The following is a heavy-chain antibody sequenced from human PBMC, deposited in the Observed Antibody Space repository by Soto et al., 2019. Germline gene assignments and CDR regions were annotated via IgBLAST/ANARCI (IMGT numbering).Heavy chain of an antibody. D-gene: IGHD3-10*01. CDR3: AKAAMNYYGSGSYYKALFDY. V-gene: IGHV3-23*01. CDR1: GFTFSSYA. J-gene: IGHJ4*02. CDR2: ISGSGGST. Sequence: GGSLRLSYAASGFTFSSYAMSWVRQAPGKGLEWVSAISGSGGSTYYADSVKGRFTISRDNSKNTLYLQMNSLRAEDTAVYYCAKAAMNYYGSGSYYKALFDYWGQGTLVTVSS.